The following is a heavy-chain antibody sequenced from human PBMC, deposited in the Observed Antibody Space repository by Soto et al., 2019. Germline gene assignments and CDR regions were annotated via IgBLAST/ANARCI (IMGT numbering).Heavy chain of an antibody. CDR2: INHSGST. CDR3: ARGYGRNFDY. CDR1: GGSFSGYY. Sequence: QVQLQQWGAGLLKPSETLSLTCAVYGGSFSGYYWNWIRQPPGKGLEWIGEINHSGSTNYNPSLKSRVTISLDTSKDPFSLNLSSMTAADTAVYYFARGYGRNFDYLGQGTLVTVSS. V-gene: IGHV4-34*01. J-gene: IGHJ4*02. D-gene: IGHD3-10*01.